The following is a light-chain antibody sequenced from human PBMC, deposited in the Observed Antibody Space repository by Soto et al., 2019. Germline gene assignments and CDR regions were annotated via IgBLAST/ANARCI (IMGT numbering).Light chain of an antibody. CDR3: QQSYSTPPS. CDR1: QSISSY. V-gene: IGKV1-39*01. J-gene: IGKJ2*01. Sequence: DIQMTQSPSSLSASVGDRVTITCRASQSISSYLNWYQQKPGKAPKLLIYAASSLQSGVPSRFSSSGSGTDFTLTISSLQPEYFATYYCQQSYSTPPSFGQGTKLEIK. CDR2: AAS.